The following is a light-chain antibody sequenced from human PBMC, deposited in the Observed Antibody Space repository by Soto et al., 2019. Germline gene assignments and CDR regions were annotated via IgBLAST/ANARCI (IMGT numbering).Light chain of an antibody. Sequence: QLVLTQPASVSGSPGQSITISCTGTSSDVGSYNLVSWYQHHPGKAPKLMIYEGSKRPSGVSNRFSGSKSGNTASLTISGLQAEDEADYYCCSYAGSSTYVFGGGTKLTVL. CDR2: EGS. CDR3: CSYAGSSTYV. CDR1: SSDVGSYNL. V-gene: IGLV2-23*01. J-gene: IGLJ2*01.